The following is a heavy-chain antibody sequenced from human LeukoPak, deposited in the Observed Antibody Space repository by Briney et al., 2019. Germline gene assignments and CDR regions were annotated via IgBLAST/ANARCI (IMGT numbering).Heavy chain of an antibody. CDR3: ARAPAEIGGYYPEYFRH. CDR2: IKSDGST. D-gene: IGHD3-22*01. J-gene: IGHJ1*01. Sequence: QTGGSLRLSCAASGFTFSSYWMHWVRQAPGKGLVWVSRIKSDGSTNYADSVKGRFTISRDNAKNTLSLQMNSLRAEDTVVYYCARAPAEIGGYYPEYFRHWGQGTLVTVSS. V-gene: IGHV3-74*01. CDR1: GFTFSSYW.